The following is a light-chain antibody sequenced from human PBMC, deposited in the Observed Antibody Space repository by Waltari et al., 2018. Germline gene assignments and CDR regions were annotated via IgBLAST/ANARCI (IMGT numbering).Light chain of an antibody. CDR3: GTWDTSLSAWL. J-gene: IGLJ3*02. Sequence: QSVLTQLPSVSAAPGLKVTISCSRCSSTIGTNDVSRYQQLPGTAPKLLIYDTNKRPSGIPDRFSGSKSGTSATLGITGVQTGDEADYYCGTWDTSLSAWLFGGGTKVTVL. V-gene: IGLV1-51*01. CDR2: DTN. CDR1: SSTIGTND.